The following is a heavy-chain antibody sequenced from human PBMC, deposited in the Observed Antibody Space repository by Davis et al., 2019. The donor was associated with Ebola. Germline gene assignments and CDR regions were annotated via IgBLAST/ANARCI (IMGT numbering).Heavy chain of an antibody. J-gene: IGHJ4*02. CDR3: AREGSSWYFDY. Sequence: GGSLRLSCAAPGFTFSSYWMSWVRQAPGKGLEWVANIKQDGSEKYYVDSVKGRFTISRDNAKNSLYLQMNSLRAEDTAVYYCAREGSSWYFDYWGQGTLVTVSS. D-gene: IGHD6-13*01. V-gene: IGHV3-7*01. CDR1: GFTFSSYW. CDR2: IKQDGSEK.